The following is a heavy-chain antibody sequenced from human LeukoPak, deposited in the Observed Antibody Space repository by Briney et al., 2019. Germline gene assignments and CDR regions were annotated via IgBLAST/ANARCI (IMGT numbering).Heavy chain of an antibody. V-gene: IGHV4-61*02. CDR1: GGPISSGSDY. D-gene: IGHD2-15*01. J-gene: IGHJ6*03. CDR2: IDSSGST. CDR3: ARVWGYCSGGSCYSGIGYYYYMDV. Sequence: SETLSLTCTVSGGPISSGSDYWSWIRQPAGKGLGWIGRIDSSGSTSYNPSLKSRLTISVDTSKNQFSLKLSSVTAADTAVYYCARVWGYCSGGSCYSGIGYYYYMDVWGKGTTVTISS.